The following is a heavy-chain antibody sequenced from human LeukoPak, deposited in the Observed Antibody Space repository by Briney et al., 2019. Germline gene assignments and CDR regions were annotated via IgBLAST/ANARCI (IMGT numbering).Heavy chain of an antibody. CDR2: IIPILGIA. J-gene: IGHJ6*02. CDR3: ARIVVVPAAMSRLRTQPASPTNYYYSGMDV. V-gene: IGHV1-69*04. D-gene: IGHD2-2*01. Sequence: ASVNVSCKASGATFSSYAISWVRQAPGQGLEWMGRIIPILGIANYAQKIQGRVTITADKSTSTAYMELSSLRSEDTAVYYCARIVVVPAAMSRLRTQPASPTNYYYSGMDVWGQGTTVTVSS. CDR1: GATFSSYA.